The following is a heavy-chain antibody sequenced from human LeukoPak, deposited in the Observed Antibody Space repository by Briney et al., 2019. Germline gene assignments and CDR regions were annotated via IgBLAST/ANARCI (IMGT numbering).Heavy chain of an antibody. J-gene: IGHJ4*02. V-gene: IGHV3-49*03. CDR1: GFIFGDYA. D-gene: IGHD2-15*01. CDR2: IRSETYGGTT. CDR3: VREGRSISVWCSGGSCYDFDY. Sequence: GGSLRLSCKASGFIFGDYAMSWFRQAPGKGLEWVGFIRSETYGGTTEYAASVKGRFTISRDNVKNSLYLQMDSLRAEDTAVYYCVREGRSISVWCSGGSCYDFDYWGQGTLVTVSS.